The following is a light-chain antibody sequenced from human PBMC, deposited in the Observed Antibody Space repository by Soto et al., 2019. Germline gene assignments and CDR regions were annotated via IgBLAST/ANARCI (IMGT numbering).Light chain of an antibody. J-gene: IGKJ2*01. V-gene: IGKV3-15*01. CDR1: QSVSSN. Sequence: EIVMTQSPATLSLSPGERATLSCRASQSVSSNLVWYLQKPGQAPRLLIYDTSTRATNVPARFSGSGSETEFTLTISGLQSEDFGIYYCHHYNNWPPRNTFGQGTELEIK. CDR3: HHYNNWPPRNT. CDR2: DTS.